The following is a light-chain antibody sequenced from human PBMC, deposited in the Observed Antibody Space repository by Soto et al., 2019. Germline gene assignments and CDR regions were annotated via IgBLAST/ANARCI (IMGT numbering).Light chain of an antibody. V-gene: IGKV1-9*01. CDR3: QQLNTFPPFFT. Sequence: DIQLTQSPSFLSASVGDRVTITCRASQGIRSYLAWYQQRPGKAPELLIYGASTLRPGGASRFSGSGSGTEFTLTISNLQTEDFATYFCQQLNTFPPFFTFGPGTKVDIK. CDR1: QGIRSY. CDR2: GAS. J-gene: IGKJ3*01.